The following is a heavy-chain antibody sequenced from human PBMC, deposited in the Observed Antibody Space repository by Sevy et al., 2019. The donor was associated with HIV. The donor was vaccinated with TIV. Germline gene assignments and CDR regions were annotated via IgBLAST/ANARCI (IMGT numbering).Heavy chain of an antibody. CDR2: IWYDGSNK. CDR3: AAGYTTGWYPGEFDY. CDR1: GFTFSSYG. D-gene: IGHD6-19*01. J-gene: IGHJ4*02. Sequence: GGSLRLSCAASGFTFSSYGMHWVRQAPGKGLEWVTVIWYDGSNKYYADSVKGRFTISRDNSKNTLYLQMNSLRAEDTAVYYCAAGYTTGWYPGEFDYWGQVTLVTVSS. V-gene: IGHV3-33*08.